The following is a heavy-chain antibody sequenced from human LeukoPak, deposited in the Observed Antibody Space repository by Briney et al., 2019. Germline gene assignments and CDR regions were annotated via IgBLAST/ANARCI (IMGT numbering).Heavy chain of an antibody. D-gene: IGHD1-26*01. Sequence: GGSLRLSCAASGFTFSSYWMSWVRQAPGKGLEWVANIKQDGSEKYYVDSVKGRYTISRDNAKNSLYLQMNSLRAEDTAVYYCARSQTGGTFDYWGQGALVTVSS. CDR2: IKQDGSEK. V-gene: IGHV3-7*03. J-gene: IGHJ4*02. CDR3: ARSQTGGTFDY. CDR1: GFTFSSYW.